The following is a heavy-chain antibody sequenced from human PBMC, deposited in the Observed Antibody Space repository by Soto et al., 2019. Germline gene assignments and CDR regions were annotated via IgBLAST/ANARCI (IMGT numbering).Heavy chain of an antibody. J-gene: IGHJ4*02. CDR3: SRVSGYFLPDY. D-gene: IGHD5-12*01. CDR2: INAGNGNT. V-gene: IGHV1-3*05. CDR1: GYTFTNYA. Sequence: QVQLVQSGAEEKKPGASVKVSCKASGYTFTNYAMHWVRQAPGQRLEWMGWINAGNGNTKYSQKFQGRVTITRDTTASTAYIEPSHLKTEGTAVYFCSRVSGYFLPDYRGQGTLVTVSS.